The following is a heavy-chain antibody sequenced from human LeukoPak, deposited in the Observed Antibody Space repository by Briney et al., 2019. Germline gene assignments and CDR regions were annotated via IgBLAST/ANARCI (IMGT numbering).Heavy chain of an antibody. D-gene: IGHD3-22*01. Sequence: ASETVSLTCTVSGGSVSSGSYYWSWIRQPPGKGLEWIGYIYYSGSTNYNPSLKSRVTISVDTSKNQFSLKLSSVTAADTAVYYCARDGAYYYDSSGLLFDPWGQGTLVTVSS. CDR2: IYYSGST. CDR1: GGSVSSGSYY. J-gene: IGHJ5*02. V-gene: IGHV4-61*01. CDR3: ARDGAYYYDSSGLLFDP.